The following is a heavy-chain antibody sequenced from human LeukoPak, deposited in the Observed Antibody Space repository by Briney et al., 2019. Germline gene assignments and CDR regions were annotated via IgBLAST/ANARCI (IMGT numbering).Heavy chain of an antibody. CDR2: INPNSGGA. V-gene: IGHV1-2*06. D-gene: IGHD5-24*01. CDR1: GYSFTTYY. Sequence: GASVKVSCKASGYSFTTYYMHWVRQAPGQGLEWMGRINPNSGGADYAQKFQGRVTMTRDTSISTAYMELSSLRSEDTAVYYCARWLQFQPFDYWGQGTLVTVSS. CDR3: ARWLQFQPFDY. J-gene: IGHJ4*02.